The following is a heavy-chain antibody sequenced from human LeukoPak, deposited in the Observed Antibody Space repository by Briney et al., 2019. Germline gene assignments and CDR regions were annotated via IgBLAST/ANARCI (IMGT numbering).Heavy chain of an antibody. V-gene: IGHV1-2*02. CDR3: AILLGLGPRQNFDY. CDR2: XNPNIVGT. J-gene: IGHJ4*02. D-gene: IGHD3/OR15-3a*01. CDR1: GXXFXGXX. Sequence: ASVKVSCKTSGXXFXGXXXXXVGQAPGQXXXXXXXXNPNIVGTNYAQKFQGRVTMTRDTSISTAYMDLSRLRSDDTAVYYCAILLGLGPRQNFDYWGQGTLVTVSS.